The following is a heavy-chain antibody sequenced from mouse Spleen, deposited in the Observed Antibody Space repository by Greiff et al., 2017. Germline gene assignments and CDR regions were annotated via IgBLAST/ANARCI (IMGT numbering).Heavy chain of an antibody. J-gene: IGHJ3*01. CDR3: ARGLGRAWFAY. CDR2: ISSGSSTI. V-gene: IGHV5-17*02. Sequence: EVQLVESGGGLVQHGGSRKLSCAASGFTFSSFGMHWVRQAPEKGLEWVAYISSGSSTIYYADTVKGRFTISRDNPKNTLFLQMTSLRSEDTAMYYCARGLGRAWFAYWGQGTLVTVSA. CDR1: GFTFSSFG. D-gene: IGHD4-1*01.